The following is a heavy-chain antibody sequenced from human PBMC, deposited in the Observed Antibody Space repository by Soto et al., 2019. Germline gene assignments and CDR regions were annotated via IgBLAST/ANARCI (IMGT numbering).Heavy chain of an antibody. CDR1: GYTFTGYY. J-gene: IGHJ4*02. CDR3: ARDHSSSWYGGYDY. CDR2: INPNSGGT. D-gene: IGHD6-13*01. V-gene: IGHV1-2*04. Sequence: ASVKVSCKASGYTFTGYYMHWVRQAPGQGLEWMGWINPNSGGTNYAQKFQGWVTMTRDTSISTAYMELSRLRSDDTAVYYRARDHSSSWYGGYDYWGQGTLVTVSS.